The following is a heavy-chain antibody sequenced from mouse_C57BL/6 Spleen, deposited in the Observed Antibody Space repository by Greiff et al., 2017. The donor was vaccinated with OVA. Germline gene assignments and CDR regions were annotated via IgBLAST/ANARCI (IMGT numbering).Heavy chain of an antibody. CDR1: GYSFTGYY. CDR2: INPSTGGT. D-gene: IGHD2-3*01. V-gene: IGHV1-42*01. CDR3: ARRDYDGAWFAY. Sequence: VQLQQSGPELVKPGASVKISCKASGYSFTGYYMNWVKQSPEKSLEWIGEINPSTGGTTYNQKFKDKATLTVDKSSSTAYMQLKSLTSEDSAVYYCARRDYDGAWFAYWGQGTLVTVSA. J-gene: IGHJ3*01.